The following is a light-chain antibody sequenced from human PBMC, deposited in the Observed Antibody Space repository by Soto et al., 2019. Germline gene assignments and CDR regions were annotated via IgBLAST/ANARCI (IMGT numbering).Light chain of an antibody. Sequence: EIVMTHSPATLSVSPGDRATLSFSSSQSVSINLAWYQQKPGQAPRLLIYGASTRATGIPARFSGSGSGTEFTLTISSLQSEDFAVYYCQQRSNWPPRITFGQGTRLEIK. CDR2: GAS. J-gene: IGKJ5*01. CDR1: QSVSIN. V-gene: IGKV3-15*01. CDR3: QQRSNWPPRIT.